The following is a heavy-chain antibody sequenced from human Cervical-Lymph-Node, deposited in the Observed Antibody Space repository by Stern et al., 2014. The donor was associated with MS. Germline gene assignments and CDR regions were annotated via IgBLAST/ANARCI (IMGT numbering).Heavy chain of an antibody. Sequence: VQLVESGGGLVEPGGSLRLSCAATGFTFSDSYMSWIRQAPGTGLAWVSYISSSGGTISNGDAVKGRFTVSRDNARNSLYLQMSSLRAEDTAVYYCARRAYGDFSFDYWGQGTLLTVSS. J-gene: IGHJ4*02. CDR1: GFTFSDSY. CDR2: ISSSGGTI. V-gene: IGHV3-11*01. CDR3: ARRAYGDFSFDY. D-gene: IGHD4-17*01.